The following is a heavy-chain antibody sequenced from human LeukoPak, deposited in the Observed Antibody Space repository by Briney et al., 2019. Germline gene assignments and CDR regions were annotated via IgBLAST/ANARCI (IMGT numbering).Heavy chain of an antibody. J-gene: IGHJ6*03. CDR1: GYSFTSYW. D-gene: IGHD3-10*01. V-gene: IGHV5-51*01. Sequence: GESLKISCKGSGYSFTSYWIGWVRQMPGKGLEWMGIIYPGDSDTRYSPSFQGQVTISADKSISTAYLQWSSLKASDTAMYYCARWVGWFGELVGPKGDYYYYYMDVWGKGTTVTISS. CDR3: ARWVGWFGELVGPKGDYYYYYMDV. CDR2: IYPGDSDT.